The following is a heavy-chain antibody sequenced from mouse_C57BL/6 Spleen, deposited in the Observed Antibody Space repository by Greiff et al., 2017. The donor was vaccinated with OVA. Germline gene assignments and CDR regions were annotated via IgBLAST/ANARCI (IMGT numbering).Heavy chain of an antibody. V-gene: IGHV3-6*01. J-gene: IGHJ1*03. CDR2: ISYDGSN. CDR3: ASFITTVVRYFDV. Sequence: EVKLQESGPGLVKPSQSLSLTCSVTGYSITSGYYWNWIRQFPGNKLEWMGYISYDGSNNYNPSLKNRISITRDTSKNQFFLKLNSVTTEDTATYYCASFITTVVRYFDVWGTGTTVTVSS. D-gene: IGHD1-1*01. CDR1: GYSITSGYY.